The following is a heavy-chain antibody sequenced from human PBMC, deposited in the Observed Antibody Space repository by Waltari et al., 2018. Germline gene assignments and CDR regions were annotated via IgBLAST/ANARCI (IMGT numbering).Heavy chain of an antibody. CDR3: ARDRGRGLYLDS. J-gene: IGHJ4*02. CDR2: IHGSGRI. Sequence: QVQLQESGPGLVKPSGTLSVTCAASGDSIRGSFWWSWVRQTPGKGLEWIGQIHGSGRINYNPSLESRVTVSRDTSNNQFSLKLTSATAADTAVYFCARDRGRGLYLDSWGQGILVTVSP. CDR1: GDSIRGSFW. D-gene: IGHD5-12*01. V-gene: IGHV4-4*02.